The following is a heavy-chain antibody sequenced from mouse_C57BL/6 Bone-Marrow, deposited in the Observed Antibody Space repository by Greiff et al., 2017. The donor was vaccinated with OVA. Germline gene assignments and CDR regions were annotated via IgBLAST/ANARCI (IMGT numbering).Heavy chain of an antibody. CDR2: INYDGSST. J-gene: IGHJ2*01. V-gene: IGHV5-16*01. CDR3: ARADGSSPPYFDD. Sequence: EVNVVESEGGLVQPGSSMKLSCTASGFTFSDYYMAWVRQVPEKGLEWVANINYDGSSTYYLDSLKSRFIISRDNAKNILYLQMSSLKSEDTATYNWARADGSSPPYFDDWGQGTTLTVSS. CDR1: GFTFSDYY. D-gene: IGHD1-1*01.